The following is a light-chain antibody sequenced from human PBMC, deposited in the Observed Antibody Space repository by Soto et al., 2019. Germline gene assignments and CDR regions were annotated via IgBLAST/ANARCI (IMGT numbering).Light chain of an antibody. CDR1: SSDVGAYDF. Sequence: QSALTQPPSASGSPGQSVTISCTGTSSDVGAYDFVSWFQQHPGKAPKLIIYQVTKRPSGVPYRFSGSKSGNTASLTVSGLQAEDEADYYCSSYTSSSTLVFGTGTKVTVL. CDR3: SSYTSSSTLV. J-gene: IGLJ1*01. CDR2: QVT. V-gene: IGLV2-8*01.